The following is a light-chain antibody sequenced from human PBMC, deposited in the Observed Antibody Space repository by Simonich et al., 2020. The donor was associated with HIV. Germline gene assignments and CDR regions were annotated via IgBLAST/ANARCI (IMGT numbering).Light chain of an antibody. CDR2: GAS. CDR3: QQYNKWPPWT. Sequence: EIVMTQSPATLSVSPGERATLSCRASQSVSSNLAWYQQKPGQAPRLLIYGASTRATGIPARFSGSGSGTEFTLTISGMQSEDFAVYYCQQYNKWPPWTFGQGTKVEI. CDR1: QSVSSN. J-gene: IGKJ1*01. V-gene: IGKV3-15*01.